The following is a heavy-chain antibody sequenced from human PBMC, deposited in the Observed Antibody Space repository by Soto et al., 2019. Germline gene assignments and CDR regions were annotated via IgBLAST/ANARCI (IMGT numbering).Heavy chain of an antibody. CDR3: TTGVGYNWNADDAFDF. J-gene: IGHJ3*01. D-gene: IGHD1-1*01. CDR2: IKSETDGGTT. CDR1: GFTFSNAW. Sequence: EVQLVESGGGLVKPGGSLRLSCAASGFTFSNAWMSWVRQAPGKGLEWVGRIKSETDGGTTDYAAPGKGRCTIPRHNSKNTLYLQINSLKAEDTAVYYCTTGVGYNWNADDAFDFWGQGTMVTVSS. V-gene: IGHV3-15*01.